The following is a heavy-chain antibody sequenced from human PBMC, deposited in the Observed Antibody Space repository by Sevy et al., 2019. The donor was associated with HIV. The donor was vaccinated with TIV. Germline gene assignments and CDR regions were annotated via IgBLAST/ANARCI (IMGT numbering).Heavy chain of an antibody. CDR2: IKSKTAGGTT. CDR3: TTDGVYCSSTSCEY. Sequence: GGSLRLSCAASGFTFSNAWMSWVRQAPGKGLEWVGRIKSKTAGGTTDYAEPVKGRFTMSRDDSKKTLYMQMNSLKTEDTAVYYCTTDGVYCSSTSCEYWGQGTLVTVSS. D-gene: IGHD2-2*01. CDR1: GFTFSNAW. V-gene: IGHV3-15*01. J-gene: IGHJ4*02.